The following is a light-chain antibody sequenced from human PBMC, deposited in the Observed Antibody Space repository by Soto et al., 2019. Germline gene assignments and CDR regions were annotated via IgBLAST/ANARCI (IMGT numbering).Light chain of an antibody. V-gene: IGKV1-39*01. CDR1: QSVSNW. CDR2: AAS. Sequence: DIQMTQSPSTPSASVGERVTITCRASQSVSNWLAWYQQKPGKAPKLLIYAASSLQSGVPSRFSGSGSGTDFTLTISSLQPEDFATYYCQQSYSTPWTFGQGTKVDIK. J-gene: IGKJ1*01. CDR3: QQSYSTPWT.